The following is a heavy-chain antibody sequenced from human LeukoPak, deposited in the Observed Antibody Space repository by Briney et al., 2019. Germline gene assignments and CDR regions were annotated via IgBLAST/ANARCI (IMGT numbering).Heavy chain of an antibody. Sequence: GGSLRLSCAASGFTFSNYAMHWVRQAPGKWLEWMTSMSYDGSNEYYADSVKGRFTISRDNSKNTLYLQMNSLRAEDTAVYYCTKSGSSFFDPWGQGTLVTVSS. CDR1: GFTFSNYA. CDR2: MSYDGSNE. CDR3: TKSGSSFFDP. V-gene: IGHV3-30*02. J-gene: IGHJ5*02. D-gene: IGHD6-13*01.